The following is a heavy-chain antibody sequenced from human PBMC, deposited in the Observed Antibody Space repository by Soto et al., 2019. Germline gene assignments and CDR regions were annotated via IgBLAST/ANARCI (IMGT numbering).Heavy chain of an antibody. CDR2: IYHSGST. Sequence: PSETLSLTCAVSGGSISSGGYSWSWIRQPPGKGLEWIGYIYHSGSTYYADSVKGRFTISRDNSKNTLYLQMNSLRAEDTAVYYCARDGRGYSYGKPFDYWGQGTLVTVSS. V-gene: IGHV4-30-2*01. CDR1: GGSISSGGYS. CDR3: ARDGRGYSYGKPFDY. J-gene: IGHJ4*02. D-gene: IGHD5-18*01.